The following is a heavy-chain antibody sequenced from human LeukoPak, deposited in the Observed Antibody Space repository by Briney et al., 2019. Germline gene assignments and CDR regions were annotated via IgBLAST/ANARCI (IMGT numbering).Heavy chain of an antibody. V-gene: IGHV4-34*01. D-gene: IGHD4-17*01. CDR1: GGSFSGYY. J-gene: IGHJ4*02. CDR3: ARARVTTVTTTQYFDY. CDR2: INHSGST. Sequence: SETLSLTCAVYGGSFSGYYWSWIRQPPGKGLEWIGEINHSGSTNYNPSLKSRVTISVDTSKNQFSLKLSSVTAADTAVYYCARARVTTVTTTQYFDYWGQGTLVTVSS.